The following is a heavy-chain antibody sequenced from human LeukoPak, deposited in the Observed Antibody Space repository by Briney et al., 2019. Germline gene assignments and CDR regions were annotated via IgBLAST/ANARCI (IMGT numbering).Heavy chain of an antibody. D-gene: IGHD3-22*01. CDR3: ARGYYYDSSGYIPLLGY. V-gene: IGHV1-18*01. CDR1: GYTFTSYG. Sequence: ASVKVSCEASGYTFTSYGISWVRQAPGQGLEWMGWISAYNGNTNYAQKLQGRVTMTTDTSTSTAYMELRSLRSDDTAVYYCARGYYYDSSGYIPLLGYWGQGTLVTVSS. CDR2: ISAYNGNT. J-gene: IGHJ4*02.